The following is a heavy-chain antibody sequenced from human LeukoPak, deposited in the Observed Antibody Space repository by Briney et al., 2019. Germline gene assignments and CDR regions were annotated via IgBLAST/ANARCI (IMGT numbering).Heavy chain of an antibody. V-gene: IGHV3-30*18. CDR1: GFTFSSYG. D-gene: IGHD6-13*01. Sequence: PGGSLRLSCAASGFTFSSYGMHWVRQAPGKGLEWVAVISYDGSNKYYADSVKGRFTISRDSSKNTLYLQMNSLRAEDTAVYYCAKDSGSSWFKGVFDIWGQGTMVTVSS. CDR3: AKDSGSSWFKGVFDI. CDR2: ISYDGSNK. J-gene: IGHJ3*02.